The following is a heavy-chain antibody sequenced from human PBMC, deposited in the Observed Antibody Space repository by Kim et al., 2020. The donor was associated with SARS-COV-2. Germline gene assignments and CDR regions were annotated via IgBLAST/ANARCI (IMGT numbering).Heavy chain of an antibody. J-gene: IGHJ5*02. V-gene: IGHV1-3*01. CDR1: GYTFTSYA. CDR2: INAGNGNT. Sequence: ASVKVSCKASGYTFTSYAMHWVRQAPGQRLEWMGWINAGNGNTKYSQKFQGRVTITRDTSASTAYMELSSLRSEDTAVYYCARDLNRYGGNSAGWFDPWGQGTLVTVSS. CDR3: ARDLNRYGGNSAGWFDP. D-gene: IGHD2-21*02.